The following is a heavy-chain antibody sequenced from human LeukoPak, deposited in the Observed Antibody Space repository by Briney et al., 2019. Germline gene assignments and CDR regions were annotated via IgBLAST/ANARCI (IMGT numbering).Heavy chain of an antibody. D-gene: IGHD6-13*01. J-gene: IGHJ4*02. CDR3: ARRVAAAGTVNDDY. CDR2: IYSGGST. V-gene: IGHV3-66*04. CDR1: GFTVSSNY. Sequence: PGGSLRLSCAASGFTVSSNYMSWVRQAPVKGLEWVSVIYSGGSTYYADSVKGRFTISRDNSKNTLYLQMNSLRAEDTAVYYCARRVAAAGTVNDDYWGQGTLVTVSS.